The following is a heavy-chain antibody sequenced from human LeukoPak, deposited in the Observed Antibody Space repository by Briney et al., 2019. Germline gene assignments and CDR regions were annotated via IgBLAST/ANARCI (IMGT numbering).Heavy chain of an antibody. D-gene: IGHD3-22*01. CDR1: GFTFSSYA. Sequence: PGGSLRLSCAASGFTFSSYAMSWVRQAPGKGVEGVSGISGSGGSTYYADSVKGRFTISRDNSKNTLYLQMNSLRAEDTAVYYCARGAYYYDSSGGLLRHWYYYYYMDVWGKGTTVTVSS. V-gene: IGHV3-23*01. J-gene: IGHJ6*03. CDR2: ISGSGGST. CDR3: ARGAYYYDSSGGLLRHWYYYYYMDV.